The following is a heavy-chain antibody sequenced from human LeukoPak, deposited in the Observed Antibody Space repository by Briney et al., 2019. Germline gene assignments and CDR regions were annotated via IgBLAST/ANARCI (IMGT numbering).Heavy chain of an antibody. CDR2: MNPNSGNT. J-gene: IGHJ3*02. CDR1: GGTFSSYA. CDR3: ARDPGVVGGRDAFDI. D-gene: IGHD2-21*01. V-gene: IGHV1-8*03. Sequence: ASVKVSCKASGGTFSSYAISWVRQATGQGLEWMGWMNPNSGNTGYAQKFQGRVTITRNTSISTAYMELSSLRSEDTAVYYCARDPGVVGGRDAFDIWGQGTMVTVSS.